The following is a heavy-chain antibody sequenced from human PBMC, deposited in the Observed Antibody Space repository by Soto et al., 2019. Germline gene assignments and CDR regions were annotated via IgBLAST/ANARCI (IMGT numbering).Heavy chain of an antibody. CDR2: INSDGSST. V-gene: IGHV3-74*01. D-gene: IGHD3-3*01. J-gene: IGHJ6*02. Sequence: GGSLRLSCAASGFTFSSYWMHWVRQAPGKGLVWVSRINSDGSSTSYADSVKGRFTISRDNSKNTLYLQMTSLRAEDTAVYYCARELEITIFGVVIRDYYYYGMDVWGQGTTVTVSS. CDR1: GFTFSSYW. CDR3: ARELEITIFGVVIRDYYYYGMDV.